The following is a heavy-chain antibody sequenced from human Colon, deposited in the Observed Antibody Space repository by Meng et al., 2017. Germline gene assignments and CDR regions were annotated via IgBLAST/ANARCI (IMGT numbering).Heavy chain of an antibody. CDR1: GYTFTSFG. V-gene: IGHV1-18*01. D-gene: IGHD2-8*02. CDR3: ARGGTDSTDY. J-gene: IGHJ4*02. Sequence: QGQLGQAGAGVKKPGASVKVSCKASGYTFTSFGITWVRQAPGHGLEWMGWISPYNGNTNYAQEFQGTVTMTTDTSTSTAFLELRSLRSDDTAVYFCARGGTDSTDYWGQGTLVTVSS. CDR2: ISPYNGNT.